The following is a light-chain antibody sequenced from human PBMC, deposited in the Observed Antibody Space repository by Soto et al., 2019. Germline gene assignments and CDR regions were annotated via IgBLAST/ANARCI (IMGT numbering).Light chain of an antibody. Sequence: DIQMTQSASSLPASVGDRVTISCRASQSISSFLSWYQQKPGKAPKLLIYAASILQSGVPSRFSGSGSGTDFTLIISNLQPEDFATYYCQQNYHTPRTFGGGTKLEIK. V-gene: IGKV1-39*01. CDR1: QSISSF. J-gene: IGKJ2*01. CDR2: AAS. CDR3: QQNYHTPRT.